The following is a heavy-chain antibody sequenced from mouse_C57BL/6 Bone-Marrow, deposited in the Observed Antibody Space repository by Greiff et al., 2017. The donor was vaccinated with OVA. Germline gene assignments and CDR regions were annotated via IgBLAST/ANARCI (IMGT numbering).Heavy chain of an antibody. D-gene: IGHD4-1*01. CDR1: GFNINDYS. J-gene: IGHJ1*03. Sequence: VQLQQSGAELVKPGASVKLSCTASGFNINDYSMHWVKQRPEQGLEWIGRIDPEDGETKYAPKFKGKATITADTSSNTAYLQLSSLTSEDTAVYYCARRDWDGYFDVWGTGTTVTVSS. V-gene: IGHV14-2*01. CDR2: IDPEDGET. CDR3: ARRDWDGYFDV.